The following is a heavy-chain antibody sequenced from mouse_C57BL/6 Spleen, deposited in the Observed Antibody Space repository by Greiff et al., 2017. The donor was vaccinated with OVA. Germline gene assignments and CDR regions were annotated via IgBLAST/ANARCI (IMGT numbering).Heavy chain of an antibody. CDR1: GYTFTDYY. V-gene: IGHV1-26*01. D-gene: IGHD1-1*01. J-gene: IGHJ3*01. Sequence: VQLQQSGPELVKPGASVKISCKASGYTFTDYYMNWVKQSHGKSLEWIGDINPNNGGTSYNQKFKGKATLTVDKSSSTAYMELRSLTSEDSAFYYCARDYGSSYVWFAYWGQGTLVTVSA. CDR2: INPNNGGT. CDR3: ARDYGSSYVWFAY.